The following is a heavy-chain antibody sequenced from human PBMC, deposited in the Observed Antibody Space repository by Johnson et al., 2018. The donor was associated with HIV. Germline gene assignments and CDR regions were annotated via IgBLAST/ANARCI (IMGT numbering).Heavy chain of an antibody. CDR3: ARDPRAFRNYYGSGSALEI. D-gene: IGHD3-10*01. CDR1: GFTVSSNY. V-gene: IGHV3-30*02. CDR2: IRYDGRNK. Sequence: QVQLVESGGGLVQPGGSLRLSCAASGFTVSSNYMSWVRQAPGKGLEWVSFIRYDGRNKDYADSVKGRCTISRDNSKNTLFLQMNSLRPEDTAVYHCARDPRAFRNYYGSGSALEIWRQGTMVTVSS. J-gene: IGHJ3*02.